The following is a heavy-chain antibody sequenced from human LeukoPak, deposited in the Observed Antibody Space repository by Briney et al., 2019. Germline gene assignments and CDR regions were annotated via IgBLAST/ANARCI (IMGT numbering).Heavy chain of an antibody. D-gene: IGHD6-13*01. CDR3: AKDRLLAAQNDH. J-gene: IGHJ5*02. CDR2: ISDSGGHT. V-gene: IGHV3-23*01. Sequence: GGSLRLSCAASGFTFSDYYMSWIRQAPGKGLEWVSAISDSGGHTSYADSVQGRFTISRDNSNNTLFLQMNSLRAGDTAVYYCAKDRLLAAQNDHWGQGTLVTVSS. CDR1: GFTFSDYY.